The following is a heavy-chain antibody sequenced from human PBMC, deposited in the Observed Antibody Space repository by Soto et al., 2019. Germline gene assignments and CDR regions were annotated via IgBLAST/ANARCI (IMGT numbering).Heavy chain of an antibody. J-gene: IGHJ6*02. V-gene: IGHV3-23*01. CDR2: ITGTGGNT. CDR1: GFTLSTYG. CDR3: ARIRGYWYGLDV. Sequence: PEGALRLSCADSGFTLSTYGMTWVRQAPGKGLEWVSAITGTGGNTYYVDPVKGRFTSSRDNSKNMLYLQMNSVRVEDTAVYYCARIRGYWYGLDVWGQGTTVTVSS.